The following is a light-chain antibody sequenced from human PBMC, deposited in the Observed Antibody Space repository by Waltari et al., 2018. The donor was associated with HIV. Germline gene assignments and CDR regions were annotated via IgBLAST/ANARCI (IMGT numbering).Light chain of an antibody. CDR2: KIS. CDR1: QSLIYTDGNTY. J-gene: IGKJ1*01. V-gene: IGKV2-30*01. CDR3: MQSTHWPGT. Sequence: EAVLTQSPVSLSVALGRPASISCRSRQSLIYTDGNTYLNWLHHRPDQSPRRLIYKISSRDSGVPDRFSGSGSVTDFTLHISRVEAEDLGIFYCMQSTHWPGTFGQGTKVEIQ.